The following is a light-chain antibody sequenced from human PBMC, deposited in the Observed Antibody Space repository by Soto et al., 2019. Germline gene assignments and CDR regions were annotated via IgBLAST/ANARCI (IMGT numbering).Light chain of an antibody. CDR3: SSYTSSNTVV. J-gene: IGLJ3*02. CDR2: DVN. Sequence: QSALTQPASVSGSPGQSITISCTGTSSDIGAYNYVGWYQQHPGQAPKLMTYDVNNRPSGVSDRFSASKSGNTASLTIAWLQAEDEADYYGSSYTSSNTVVFGGGTKVTVL. V-gene: IGLV2-14*03. CDR1: SSDIGAYNY.